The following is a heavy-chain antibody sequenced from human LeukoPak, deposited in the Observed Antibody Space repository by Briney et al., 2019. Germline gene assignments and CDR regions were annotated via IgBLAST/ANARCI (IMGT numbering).Heavy chain of an antibody. CDR2: IIPIFGTA. CDR3: ARELGVATIAFDI. J-gene: IGHJ3*02. Sequence: GASVKVSCKASGGTFSSYAISWVRQATGQGLEWMGGIIPIFGTANYAQKFQGRVTITADESTSTAYMELSSLRSEDTAVYYCARELGVATIAFDIWGQGTMVTVSS. CDR1: GGTFSSYA. D-gene: IGHD5-24*01. V-gene: IGHV1-69*13.